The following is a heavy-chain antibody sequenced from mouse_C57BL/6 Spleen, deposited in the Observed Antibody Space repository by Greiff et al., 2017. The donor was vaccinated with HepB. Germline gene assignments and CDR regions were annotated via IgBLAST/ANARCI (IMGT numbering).Heavy chain of an antibody. CDR1: GYSITSGYY. V-gene: IGHV3-6*01. Sequence: EVHLVESGPGLVKPSQSLSLTCSVTGYSITSGYYWNWIRQFPGNKLQWMGYISYDGSNNYNPSLKNRISITRDTSKNQFFLKLNSVTTEDTATYYCARFITTVVDYFDYWGQGTTLTVSS. D-gene: IGHD1-1*01. CDR2: ISYDGSN. J-gene: IGHJ2*01. CDR3: ARFITTVVDYFDY.